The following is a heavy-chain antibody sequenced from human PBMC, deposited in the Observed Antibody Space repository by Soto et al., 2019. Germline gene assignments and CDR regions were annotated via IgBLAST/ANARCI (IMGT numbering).Heavy chain of an antibody. J-gene: IGHJ4*02. CDR3: ARSDGRY. CDR2: IYYSGTT. Sequence: SEPLRVTWTVAGGTIVNYCWSWIRQPPGNGLEWIGYIYYSGTTTYSPSLKSRVTISVDTSKNQFSLKLSSVTAADTAVYCCARSDGRYWGQGTLVTVSS. CDR1: GGTIVNYC. V-gene: IGHV4-59*01.